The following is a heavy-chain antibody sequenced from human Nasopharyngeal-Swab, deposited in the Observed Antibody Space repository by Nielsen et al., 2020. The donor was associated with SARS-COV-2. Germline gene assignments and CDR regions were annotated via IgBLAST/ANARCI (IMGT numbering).Heavy chain of an antibody. D-gene: IGHD3-10*01. V-gene: IGHV4-34*01. CDR3: AKGGPTSLVRGVIIPPFDY. CDR2: INHSGST. Sequence: SCAVYGGSFSGYYWSWIRQPPGKGLEWIGEINHSGSTNYNPSLKSRVTISVDTSKNQFSLKLSSVTAADTAVYYCAKGGPTSLVRGVIIPPFDYWGQGTLVTVSS. J-gene: IGHJ4*02. CDR1: GGSFSGYY.